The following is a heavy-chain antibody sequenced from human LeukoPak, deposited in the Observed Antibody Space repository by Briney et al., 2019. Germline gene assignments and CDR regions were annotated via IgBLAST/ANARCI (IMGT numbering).Heavy chain of an antibody. CDR3: ARLRGSTIFGVVIFDYYMDV. V-gene: IGHV4-39*01. Sequence: SETLSLTCAVSGGSIISNNYYWGWIRQPPEKGLEWIGSIYFSGTTYYNPSLKSRVTMSVDTSNNQFSLKLNSVTATDTAVYYCARLRGSTIFGVVIFDYYMDVWGKGTTVTVSS. D-gene: IGHD3-3*01. CDR2: IYFSGTT. CDR1: GGSIISNNYY. J-gene: IGHJ6*03.